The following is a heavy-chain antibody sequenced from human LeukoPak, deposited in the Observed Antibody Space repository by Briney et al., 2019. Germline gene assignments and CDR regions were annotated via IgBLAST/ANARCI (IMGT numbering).Heavy chain of an antibody. J-gene: IGHJ4*02. V-gene: IGHV1-8*02. D-gene: IGHD4/OR15-4a*01. CDR2: MNPNSGNT. CDR3: ARDRIYGDDGVCDY. Sequence: ASVKVSCKASGYTFTGYYMHWVRQATGQGLEWMGWMNPNSGNTGYAQKFQGRVTMTRNTSISTAYMELSSLRSEDTAVYYCARDRIYGDDGVCDYWGQGTLVTVSS. CDR1: GYTFTGYY.